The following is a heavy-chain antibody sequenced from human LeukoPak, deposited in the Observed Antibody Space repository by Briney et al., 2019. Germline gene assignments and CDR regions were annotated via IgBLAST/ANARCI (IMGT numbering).Heavy chain of an antibody. V-gene: IGHV4-59*01. D-gene: IGHD1-26*01. CDR2: IYYSGST. CDR1: GGSISSYY. CDR3: ARVGGSYLYYFDY. Sequence: SETLSLTCTVSGGSISSYYWSWIRQPPGKGLEWIGYIYYSGSTNYNPSLKSRVTISVDTSKNQFSPKLSSVTAADTAVYYCARVGGSYLYYFDYWGQGTLVTVSS. J-gene: IGHJ4*02.